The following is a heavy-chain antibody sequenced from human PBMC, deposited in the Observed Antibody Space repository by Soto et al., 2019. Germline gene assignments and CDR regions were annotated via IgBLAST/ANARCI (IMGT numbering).Heavy chain of an antibody. CDR1: GFTFSSYG. J-gene: IGHJ6*02. Sequence: RLSCAASGFTFSSYGMHWVRQAPGKGLEWVAVISYDGSNKYYADSVKGRFTISRDNSKNTLYLQMNSLRAEDTAVYYCAKDVYSGYDYYYYYGMDVWGQGTTVTVS. CDR3: AKDVYSGYDYYYYYGMDV. V-gene: IGHV3-30*18. D-gene: IGHD5-12*01. CDR2: ISYDGSNK.